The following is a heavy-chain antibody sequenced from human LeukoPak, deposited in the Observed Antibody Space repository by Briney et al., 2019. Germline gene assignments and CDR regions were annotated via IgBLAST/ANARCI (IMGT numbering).Heavy chain of an antibody. Sequence: GGSLRLSCAASGFTFSSYGMHWVRQAPGKGLEWVAIIWCDGSNKYYADSVKGRFTISRDNSKNTLYLQMNSLRAEDTAVYYCAKDLGGSVGAPDYWGQGTQVTVSS. V-gene: IGHV3-33*06. CDR2: IWCDGSNK. D-gene: IGHD1-26*01. J-gene: IGHJ4*02. CDR3: AKDLGGSVGAPDY. CDR1: GFTFSSYG.